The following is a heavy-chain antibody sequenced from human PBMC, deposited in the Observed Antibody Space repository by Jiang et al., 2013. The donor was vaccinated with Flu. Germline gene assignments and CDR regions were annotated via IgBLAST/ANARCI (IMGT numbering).Heavy chain of an antibody. CDR1: GFTFSSSA. V-gene: IGHV3-23*01. CDR3: AKGPTIFGVVIKREFYYGMDV. Sequence: VQLLESGGGLVRYGGSLRLSCAASGFTFSSSAMSWVRQAPGKGLEWVSSISYSGGSTYYADSVKGRFTISRDNSRNTLDLQMNSLRAEDTAVYYCAKGPTIFGVVIKREFYYGMDVWGQGTTVTVSS. D-gene: IGHD3-3*01. CDR2: ISYSGGST. J-gene: IGHJ6*02.